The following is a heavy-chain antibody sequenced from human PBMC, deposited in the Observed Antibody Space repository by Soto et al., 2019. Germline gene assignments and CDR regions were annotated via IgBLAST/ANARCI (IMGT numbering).Heavy chain of an antibody. D-gene: IGHD2-15*01. J-gene: IGHJ4*02. CDR1: GGTFSSYA. V-gene: IGHV1-69*01. CDR2: IIPIFGTA. CDR3: ARGSVYCSGGSCLGDY. Sequence: QVQLVQSGAEVKKPGSSVKVSCKASGGTFSSYAISWVRQAPGQGLEWMGGIIPIFGTANYAQKFQGRVTLTADESTSTAYMELSSLRSEDTAVYYCARGSVYCSGGSCLGDYWGQGTLVTVSS.